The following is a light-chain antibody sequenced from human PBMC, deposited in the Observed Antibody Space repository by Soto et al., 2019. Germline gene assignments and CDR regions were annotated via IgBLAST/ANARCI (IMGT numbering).Light chain of an antibody. Sequence: EIVLTQSPGTLSSSPGERATLSCRASQTVTSNYLAWYQQKPGQAPRLLFFGASIRATGLPDRFSGGGSGTDFTLTISRLEPEDFAVYHCQQYGSSPLITFGQGTRLEIK. CDR1: QTVTSNY. CDR2: GAS. CDR3: QQYGSSPLIT. V-gene: IGKV3-20*01. J-gene: IGKJ5*01.